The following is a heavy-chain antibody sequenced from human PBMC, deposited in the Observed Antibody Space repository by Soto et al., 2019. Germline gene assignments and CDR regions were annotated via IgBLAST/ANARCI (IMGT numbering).Heavy chain of an antibody. Sequence: SETLSLTCAVYGGSFSGYYLSWIRQPPGKGLEWIGEINHSGSTNYNPSLKSRVTISVDTSKNQFSLKLSSVTAADTAVYYCARRLRWRGGMDVWGQGTTVTVSS. CDR1: GGSFSGYY. D-gene: IGHD4-17*01. CDR3: ARRLRWRGGMDV. CDR2: INHSGST. J-gene: IGHJ6*02. V-gene: IGHV4-34*01.